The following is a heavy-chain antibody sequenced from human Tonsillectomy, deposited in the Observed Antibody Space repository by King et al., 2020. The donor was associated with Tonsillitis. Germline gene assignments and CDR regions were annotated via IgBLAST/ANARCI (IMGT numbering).Heavy chain of an antibody. J-gene: IGHJ4*02. CDR3: ARVIRQISGDFLDY. CDR1: GGSISNYY. V-gene: IGHV4-59*01. Sequence: QLQESGPGLVKPSETLSLTCTVSGGSISNYYWSWIRQPPGKGLEWIGYIYHSGSTNHNPSLKSRVTISVDTSKSQFSLKLTSVTAADTAVYYCARVIRQISGDFLDYWGQGTLVTVSS. D-gene: IGHD4-17*01. CDR2: IYHSGST.